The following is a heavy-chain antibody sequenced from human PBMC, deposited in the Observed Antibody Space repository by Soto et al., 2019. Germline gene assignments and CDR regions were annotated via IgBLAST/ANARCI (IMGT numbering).Heavy chain of an antibody. CDR1: GGSISSYY. CDR3: ARVYDYVWGSYRSTTPLGSAFDI. Sequence: SETLSLTCTVSGGSISSYYWSWIRQPPGTGLEWIGYIYYSGSTNYNPSLKSRVTISVDTSKNQFSLKLSSVTAADTAVYYCARVYDYVWGSYRSTTPLGSAFDIWGQGTMVTVSS. V-gene: IGHV4-59*01. CDR2: IYYSGST. D-gene: IGHD3-16*02. J-gene: IGHJ3*02.